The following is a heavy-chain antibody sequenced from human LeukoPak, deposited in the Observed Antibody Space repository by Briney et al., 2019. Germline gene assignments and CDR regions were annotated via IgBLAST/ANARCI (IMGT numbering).Heavy chain of an antibody. D-gene: IGHD1-7*01. CDR3: ARGGGNYEGCAY. J-gene: IGHJ4*02. V-gene: IGHV1-8*01. CDR1: GCTFTSYD. Sequence: ASVKVSCKASGCTFTSYDIHWVRQATGQGLEWMGWMNPNSGNTGYAQKFQGRVTMTRNTSISTAYMELSSLRSEDTAVYYCARGGGNYEGCAYWGQGTLVTVSS. CDR2: MNPNSGNT.